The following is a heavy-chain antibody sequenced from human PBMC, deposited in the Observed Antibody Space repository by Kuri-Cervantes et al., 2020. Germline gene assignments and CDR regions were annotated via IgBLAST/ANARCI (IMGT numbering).Heavy chain of an antibody. CDR3: ARHVRTNTEWVGP. Sequence: SETLSLTCAVYGGSFSGYYWSWIRQPPGKGLEWIGEINHSGSTNYNPSLKSRVTISVDRSKNQFSLKLTSVTAADTAVYYCARHVRTNTEWVGPWGQGTLVTVSS. V-gene: IGHV4-34*01. CDR1: GGSFSGYY. CDR2: INHSGST. J-gene: IGHJ5*02. D-gene: IGHD2-8*02.